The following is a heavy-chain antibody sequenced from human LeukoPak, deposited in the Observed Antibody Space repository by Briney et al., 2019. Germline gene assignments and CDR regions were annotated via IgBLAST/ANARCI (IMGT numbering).Heavy chain of an antibody. CDR1: GGSFSGYY. Sequence: SETLSLTCAVYGGSFSGYYWSWIRQPPGRGLEWIGEINHSGSTNYNPSLKSRVTISVDTSKNQFSLKLSSVTAADTAVYYCARGLSAIVYWGQGTLVTVSS. V-gene: IGHV4-34*01. CDR3: ARGLSAIVY. D-gene: IGHD2-15*01. CDR2: INHSGST. J-gene: IGHJ4*02.